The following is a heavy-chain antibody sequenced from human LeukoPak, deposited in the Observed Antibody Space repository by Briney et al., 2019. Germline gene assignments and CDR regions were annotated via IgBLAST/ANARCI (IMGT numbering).Heavy chain of an antibody. D-gene: IGHD5-18*01. CDR2: IIPIFVTA. J-gene: IGHJ6*03. CDR3: ARGIRYSYGSYYYMDV. CDR1: GGTFSSYA. Sequence: SVKVSCKASGGTFSSYAISWVRQAPGQGREWMGGIIPIFVTANYAQKFQGRVTITADESTSTAYMELSSLRSEDTAVYYCARGIRYSYGSYYYMDVWGKGTTVTVSS. V-gene: IGHV1-69*13.